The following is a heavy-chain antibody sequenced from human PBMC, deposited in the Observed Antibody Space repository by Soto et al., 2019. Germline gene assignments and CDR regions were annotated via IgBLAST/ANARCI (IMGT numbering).Heavy chain of an antibody. CDR3: AKTAARLKYYYYYYYMDV. Sequence: GGSLRLSCAASGFTFSSYAMSWVRQAPGKGLEWVSAISGSGGSTYYADSVKGRFTISRDNSKNTLYLQMNSLRAEDTAVYYCAKTAARLKYYYYYYYMDVWGKGTTVTVSS. CDR2: ISGSGGST. CDR1: GFTFSSYA. J-gene: IGHJ6*03. V-gene: IGHV3-23*01. D-gene: IGHD6-25*01.